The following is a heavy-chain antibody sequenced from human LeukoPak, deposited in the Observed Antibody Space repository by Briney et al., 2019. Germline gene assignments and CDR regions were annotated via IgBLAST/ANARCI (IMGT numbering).Heavy chain of an antibody. CDR1: GFTFSSYA. V-gene: IGHV4-34*01. D-gene: IGHD3-22*01. Sequence: GSLRLSCAASGFTFSSYAMSWVRQAPGKGLEWIGEINHSGSTNYNPSLKSRVTISVDTSKNQFSLKLSSVTAADTAVYYCARAWDSSGYYDYWGQGTLVTVSS. J-gene: IGHJ4*02. CDR2: INHSGST. CDR3: ARAWDSSGYYDY.